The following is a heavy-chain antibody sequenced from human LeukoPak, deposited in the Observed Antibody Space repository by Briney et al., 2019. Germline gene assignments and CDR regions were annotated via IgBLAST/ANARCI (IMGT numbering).Heavy chain of an antibody. CDR1: GFIFSSYG. CDR2: IWYDGSNK. CDR3: VRDTRSYYLDY. V-gene: IGHV3-33*08. J-gene: IGHJ4*02. D-gene: IGHD1-26*01. Sequence: GGSLRLSCAASGFIFSSYGMHWVRQAPGKGLAWVAVIWYDGSNKEYADSVKGRFTISRDNPKNTLYLQMNSLRVEDTAVYYCVRDTRSYYLDYWGQGTPVTVSS.